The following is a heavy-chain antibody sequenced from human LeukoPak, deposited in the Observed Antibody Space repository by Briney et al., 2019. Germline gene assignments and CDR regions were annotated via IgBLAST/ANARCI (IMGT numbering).Heavy chain of an antibody. D-gene: IGHD2-8*02. Sequence: SETLSLTCAVPGYSISSSNWWGWIRQPPGKGLEWIGYIYYSGTTYYSPSLKSRVTMSVDTSKNQFSLKLSSVTAVDTAVYYCARTDRHWSSVDPWGQGTLVTVSS. J-gene: IGHJ5*02. CDR3: ARTDRHWSSVDP. V-gene: IGHV4-28*01. CDR2: IYYSGTT. CDR1: GYSISSSNW.